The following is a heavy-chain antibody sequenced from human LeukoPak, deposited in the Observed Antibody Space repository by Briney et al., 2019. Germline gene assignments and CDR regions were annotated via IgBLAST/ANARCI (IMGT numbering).Heavy chain of an antibody. J-gene: IGHJ4*02. CDR3: AKSRGIGDSSGYYFRTYYFDY. Sequence: SGGSLRLSCAASGFTFSSYAMSWVRQAPGKGLEWVSAISGSGGSTYYADSVKGRFTISRDNSKNTLYLQMNSLRAEDTAVYYCAKSRGIGDSSGYYFRTYYFDYWGQGTLVTVSS. V-gene: IGHV3-23*01. CDR2: ISGSGGST. D-gene: IGHD3-22*01. CDR1: GFTFSSYA.